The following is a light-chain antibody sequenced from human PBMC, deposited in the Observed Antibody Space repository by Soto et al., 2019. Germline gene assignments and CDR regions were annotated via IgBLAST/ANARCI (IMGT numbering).Light chain of an antibody. CDR3: QSYDSSLSGSEV. CDR2: GNG. V-gene: IGLV1-40*01. J-gene: IGLJ1*01. Sequence: QSVLTQPPSVSGDPGQRVTISCTGSSSNIGAGHDVHWYQQLPGTAPKLLIYGNGNRPSGVPERFSGSKSGTSASLAITGLQAEDEADYYCQSYDSSLSGSEVFGTGTKVTVL. CDR1: SSNIGAGHD.